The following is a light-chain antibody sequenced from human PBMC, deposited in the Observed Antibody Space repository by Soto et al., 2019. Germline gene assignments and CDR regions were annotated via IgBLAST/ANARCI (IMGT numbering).Light chain of an antibody. J-gene: IGKJ1*01. CDR1: QTISSW. CDR3: KQYHSYPWT. CDR2: EAF. V-gene: IGKV1-5*03. Sequence: DIKMTQSPSTLSSSIGDRVTITCRASQTISSWLAWYQQKPGKAPKLLIYEAFNVESGVPSRFSGSGSGKEFTLTIFSLQPDDFATYYCKQYHSYPWTFGQGTKVAIK.